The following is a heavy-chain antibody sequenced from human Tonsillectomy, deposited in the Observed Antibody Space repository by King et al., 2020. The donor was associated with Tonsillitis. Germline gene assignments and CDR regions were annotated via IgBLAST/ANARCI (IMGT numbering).Heavy chain of an antibody. Sequence: QLQESGPGLMKPSETLSLTCAVSGYSISSGYYWGWIRQPPGKGLEWIGSIYHSGNTYYNPSLKSRVTISVDTSKNQFSLKLTSVTAADTAGYYCARASPYCTGGSCYHHTWFFDLWGRGTLVTVSS. J-gene: IGHJ2*01. V-gene: IGHV4-38-2*01. CDR3: ARASPYCTGGSCYHHTWFFDL. CDR2: IYHSGNT. D-gene: IGHD2-15*01. CDR1: GYSISSGYY.